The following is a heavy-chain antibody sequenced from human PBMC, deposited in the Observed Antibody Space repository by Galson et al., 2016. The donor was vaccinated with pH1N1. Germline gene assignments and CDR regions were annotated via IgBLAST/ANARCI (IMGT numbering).Heavy chain of an antibody. CDR3: ARVVNYYDSSGDDAVDI. J-gene: IGHJ3*02. CDR1: GFTFSYHA. V-gene: IGHV3-23*01. CDR2: ISGLGVKT. Sequence: SLRLSCAASGFTFSYHAMTWVRQAPGKGLEWVSGISGLGVKTYYADSARGRFIISRDNSKNTLYLHVNSLRAEDTAVYYCARVVNYYDSSGDDAVDIWGQGTVVTVSS. D-gene: IGHD3-22*01.